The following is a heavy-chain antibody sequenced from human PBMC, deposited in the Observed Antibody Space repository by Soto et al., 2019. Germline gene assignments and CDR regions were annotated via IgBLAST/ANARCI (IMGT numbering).Heavy chain of an antibody. CDR2: ISWNSGSI. V-gene: IGHV3-9*01. CDR3: AKGTDYDFWSGYYTGSGMDV. J-gene: IGHJ6*02. D-gene: IGHD3-3*01. Sequence: GGSLRLSCAASGFTFDDYAMHWVRRAPGKGLEWVSGISWNSGSIGYADSVKGRFTISRDNAKNSLYLQMNSLRAEDTALYYCAKGTDYDFWSGYYTGSGMDVWGQGTTVTVSS. CDR1: GFTFDDYA.